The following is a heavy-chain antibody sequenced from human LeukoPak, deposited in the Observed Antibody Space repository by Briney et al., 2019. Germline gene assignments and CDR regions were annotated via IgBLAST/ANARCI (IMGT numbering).Heavy chain of an antibody. CDR2: IIPILGIA. J-gene: IGHJ4*02. D-gene: IGHD1-7*01. CDR1: GGTFSSYA. V-gene: IGHV1-69*04. CDR3: ARDRDWNYPTVFDY. Sequence: SVKVSCKASGGTFSSYAISWVQQAPGQGLEWMGRIIPILGIANYAQKFQGRVTITADKSTSTAYMELSSLRSEDTAVYYCARDRDWNYPTVFDYWGQGTLVTVSS.